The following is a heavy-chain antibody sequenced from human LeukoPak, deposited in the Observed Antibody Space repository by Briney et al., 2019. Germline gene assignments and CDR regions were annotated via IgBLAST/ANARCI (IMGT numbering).Heavy chain of an antibody. V-gene: IGHV3-7*05. CDR1: GXTFSIYW. CDR3: AASAGYCSGGNCYSGYYGMDV. CDR2: INQDGSEK. J-gene: IGHJ6*02. D-gene: IGHD2-15*01. Sequence: TGGSLRLSCAASGXTFSIYWVSWVRQAPGKGLEWVANINQDGSEKYYVDSVKGRFTISRDNAKNSLYLQMNSLRAEDTAVYYCAASAGYCSGGNCYSGYYGMDVWGQGTTVTVSS.